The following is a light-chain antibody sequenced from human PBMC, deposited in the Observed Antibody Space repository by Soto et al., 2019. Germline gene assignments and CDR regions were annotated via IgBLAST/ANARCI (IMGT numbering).Light chain of an antibody. V-gene: IGKV1D-12*01. CDR3: QQADSFPRT. CDR2: AAS. J-gene: IGKJ4*01. CDR1: QAISNW. Sequence: DIQMTQSPSSVSASVGDRVTITCWASQAISNWLAWYQQKPGKAPELLIYAASSLQSGVPSRFSGSGSGTDFTLTITCLQPEDFATYYCQQADSFPRTFGGGTKVEIK.